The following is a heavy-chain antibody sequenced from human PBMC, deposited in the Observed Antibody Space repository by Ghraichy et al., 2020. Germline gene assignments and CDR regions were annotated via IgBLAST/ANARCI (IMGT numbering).Heavy chain of an antibody. Sequence: GESLNISCPVSGFSFSGYGMHWVRQAPGKGLEWVAVVSYDGSDKDYGDSVKGRFTISRDNSKNTVLLEMNSLRREDTAVYYCAKARNLYSSRLYSPFDFWGQGTLVTVSA. V-gene: IGHV3-30*18. J-gene: IGHJ4*02. CDR2: VSYDGSDK. D-gene: IGHD6-13*01. CDR3: AKARNLYSSRLYSPFDF. CDR1: GFSFSGYG.